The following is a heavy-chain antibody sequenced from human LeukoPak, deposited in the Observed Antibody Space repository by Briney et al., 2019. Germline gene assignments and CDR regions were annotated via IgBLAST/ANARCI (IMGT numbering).Heavy chain of an antibody. V-gene: IGHV4-59*01. CDR2: IYYSGST. Sequence: PSETLSLTCTVSGGSISSYYWSWIRQPPGKGLEWIGYIYYSGSTNYNPSLKSRVTISVDTSKNQFSLKLSSVTAADTAVYYCARVATLGSSDAFDIWGQGTMVTVSS. CDR3: ARVATLGSSDAFDI. D-gene: IGHD5-12*01. J-gene: IGHJ3*02. CDR1: GGSISSYY.